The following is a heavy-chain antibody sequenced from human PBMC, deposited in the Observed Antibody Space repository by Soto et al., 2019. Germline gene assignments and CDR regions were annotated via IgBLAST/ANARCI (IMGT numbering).Heavy chain of an antibody. CDR2: ISAYNGNT. CDR3: ASGRITFWTDYYYYGMDV. J-gene: IGHJ6*02. CDR1: GYTFTSYG. D-gene: IGHD3-16*01. Sequence: QVQLVQSGAEVKKPGASVKVSCKASGYTFTSYGISWVRQAPVQGLEWMGWISAYNGNTNYAQKLQGRVTMTTDTSTSTAYMELRSLRSDDTAVYYCASGRITFWTDYYYYGMDVWGQGTTVTVSS. V-gene: IGHV1-18*01.